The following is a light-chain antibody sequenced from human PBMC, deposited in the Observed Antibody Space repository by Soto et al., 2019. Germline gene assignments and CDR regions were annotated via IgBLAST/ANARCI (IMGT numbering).Light chain of an antibody. CDR3: NSYTNTGARV. V-gene: IGLV2-14*01. Sequence: QSVRIQPASVSGSPGQSITISCTGTSSDVGANNFVSWYQQHPGKAPKLMICEVSNRPSGVSNRFSGSKSGNTASLTISGLQAEDEADYYCNSYTNTGARVFGTGTKVTVL. CDR1: SSDVGANNF. J-gene: IGLJ1*01. CDR2: EVS.